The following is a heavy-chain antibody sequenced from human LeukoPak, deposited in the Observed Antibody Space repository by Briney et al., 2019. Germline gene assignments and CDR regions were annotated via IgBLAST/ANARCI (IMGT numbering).Heavy chain of an antibody. D-gene: IGHD2-21*02. CDR1: GFTFSSYS. J-gene: IGHJ4*02. CDR3: ARDGDEGFDY. CDR2: INSDGSST. V-gene: IGHV3-74*01. Sequence: PGGSLRLSCAASGFTFSSYSMNWVRQAPGKGLVWVSRINSDGSSTSYADSVKGRFTISRDNAKYTRYLQMNSLRAEDTAVYCCARDGDEGFDYWGQGTLVTVSS.